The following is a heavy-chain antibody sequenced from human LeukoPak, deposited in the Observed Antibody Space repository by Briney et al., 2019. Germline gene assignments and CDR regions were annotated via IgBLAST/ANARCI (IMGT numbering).Heavy chain of an antibody. Sequence: PGGSLRLSCAASGFTFSTYAMSWVRQAPGKGLEWVAVIWYDGSNKYYADSVKGRFTISRDNSKNTLYLQMNSLRAEDTAVYYCARFLVVPAAIYYYYYGMDVWGQGTTVTVSS. D-gene: IGHD2-2*01. CDR1: GFTFSTYA. CDR2: IWYDGSNK. J-gene: IGHJ6*02. V-gene: IGHV3-33*08. CDR3: ARFLVVPAAIYYYYYGMDV.